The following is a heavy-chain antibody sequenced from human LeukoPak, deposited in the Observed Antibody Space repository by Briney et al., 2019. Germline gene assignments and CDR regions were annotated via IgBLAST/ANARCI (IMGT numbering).Heavy chain of an antibody. CDR1: GGSISSYY. CDR2: IYYSGST. Sequence: PSETLSLTCTVSGGSISSYYWSWIRQPPGKGLEWIGYIYYSGSTNYNPSLKSRVTISVDTSKNQFSLKLSSVTAADTAVYYCARDYCSSTSCYTGSHDAFDIWGQGTMVTVSS. CDR3: ARDYCSSTSCYTGSHDAFDI. D-gene: IGHD2-2*02. V-gene: IGHV4-59*01. J-gene: IGHJ3*02.